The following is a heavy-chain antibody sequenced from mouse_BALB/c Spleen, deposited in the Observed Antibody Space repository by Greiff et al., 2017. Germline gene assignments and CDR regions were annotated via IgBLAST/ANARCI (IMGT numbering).Heavy chain of an antibody. J-gene: IGHJ1*01. CDR3: VDWYFDV. CDR2: IRSKSNNYAT. V-gene: IGHV10-1*02. Sequence: DVKLVESGGGLVQPKGSLKLSCAASGFTFNTYAMNWVRQAPGKGLEWVARIRSKSNNYATYYADSVKDRFTISRDDSQSMLYLQMNNLKTEDTAMYYCVDWYFDVWGAGTTVTVSS. CDR1: GFTFNTYA.